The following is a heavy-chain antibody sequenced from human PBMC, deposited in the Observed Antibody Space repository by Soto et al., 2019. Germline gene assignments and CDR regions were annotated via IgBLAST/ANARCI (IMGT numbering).Heavy chain of an antibody. V-gene: IGHV4-59*01. J-gene: IGHJ6*02. CDR1: GGSISSYY. Sequence: QVQLQESGPGLVKPSETLSLTCTVSGGSISSYYWRWIRQPPGKGLEWIGYIYYSGSTNYNPSLKSRVTISVDTSKNQFSLKLSSVTAADTAVYYCASSNIAAAGFYYYGMDVWGRGTTVTVSS. D-gene: IGHD6-13*01. CDR2: IYYSGST. CDR3: ASSNIAAAGFYYYGMDV.